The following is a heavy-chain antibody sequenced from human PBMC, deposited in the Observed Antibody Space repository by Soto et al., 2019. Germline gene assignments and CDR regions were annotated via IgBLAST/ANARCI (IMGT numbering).Heavy chain of an antibody. CDR2: IKSKTDGGTT. CDR3: TTDDPLVVVPAATHAFDP. V-gene: IGHV3-15*07. J-gene: IGHJ5*02. Sequence: EVKLVESGGGLVKPGGSLRLSCAASGFTFSNAWMNWVRQAPGKGLEWVGRIKSKTDGGTTDYAAPVKGRFTISRDDSKNTLYLQMNSLKTEDTAVYYCTTDDPLVVVPAATHAFDPWGQGTLVTVSS. D-gene: IGHD2-2*01. CDR1: GFTFSNAW.